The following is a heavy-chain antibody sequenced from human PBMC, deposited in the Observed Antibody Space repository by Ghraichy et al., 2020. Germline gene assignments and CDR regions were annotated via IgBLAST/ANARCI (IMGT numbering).Heavy chain of an antibody. D-gene: IGHD1-26*01. CDR3: AKYRWELQRFDD. J-gene: IGHJ5*02. CDR2: ISGNSGST. CDR1: GFPFSSYA. V-gene: IGHV3-23*01. Sequence: GGSLRLSCAASGFPFSSYAMSWVRQSPGKGLEWVSTISGNSGSTYYSDSVKGRFTISRDNSKNTLFLQMNSLRADDTAVYYCAKYRWELQRFDDWSQGTLVTVSS.